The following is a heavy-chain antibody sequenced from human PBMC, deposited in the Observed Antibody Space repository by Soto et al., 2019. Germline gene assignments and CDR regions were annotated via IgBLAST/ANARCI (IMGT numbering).Heavy chain of an antibody. CDR2: IWYDGSNK. Sequence: QVQLVESGGGVVQPGRSLRLSCAASGFTFSSYGMHWVRQAPGKGLEWVAVIWYDGSNKYYADSVKGRFTISRDNSKNTLYLQMNSLRAEDTAVYYCAWGWLYYYGMDVWGQGTTVTVSS. D-gene: IGHD3-22*01. J-gene: IGHJ6*02. CDR1: GFTFSSYG. CDR3: AWGWLYYYGMDV. V-gene: IGHV3-33*01.